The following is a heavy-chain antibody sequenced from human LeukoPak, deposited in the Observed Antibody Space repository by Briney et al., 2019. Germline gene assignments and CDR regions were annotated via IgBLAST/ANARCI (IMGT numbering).Heavy chain of an antibody. Sequence: KPSETLSLTCTVSGASISNYYWSWIRQPPEKGLEWMGHIHSSGGSSYYPSLKSRLTLSIDTSRNQLSLKLPSVTAADTAVYFCARLGSYHDFWGQGALVTVSS. CDR2: IHSSGGS. V-gene: IGHV4-4*09. D-gene: IGHD1-26*01. CDR3: ARLGSYHDF. CDR1: GASISNYY. J-gene: IGHJ4*02.